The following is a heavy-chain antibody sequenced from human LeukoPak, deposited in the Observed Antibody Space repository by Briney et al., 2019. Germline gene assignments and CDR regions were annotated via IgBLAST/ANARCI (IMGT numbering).Heavy chain of an antibody. CDR1: GGSFSGYY. V-gene: IGHV4-34*01. J-gene: IGHJ6*03. CDR2: INHSGST. CDR3: AGSSTVTTFAGYYYYMDV. Sequence: SETLSLTCAVYGGSFSGYYWSWLRQPPGKGLEWIGEINHSGSTNYNQSLKSRVTISVGTSKNQFSLKLSSVTAADTAVYYCAGSSTVTTFAGYYYYMDVWGKGTTVTVSS. D-gene: IGHD4-17*01.